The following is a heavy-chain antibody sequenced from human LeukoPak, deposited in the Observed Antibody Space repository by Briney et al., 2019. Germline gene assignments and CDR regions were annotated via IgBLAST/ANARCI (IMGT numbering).Heavy chain of an antibody. D-gene: IGHD4-17*01. Sequence: SETLSLTCTVSGGSISSSSYYWGWIRQPPGKGLEWIGYIYYSGSTNYNPSLKSRVTISVDTSKNQFSLKLSSVTAADTAVYYCARSYGDYGYPDYWGQGTLVTVSS. J-gene: IGHJ4*02. CDR1: GGSISSSSYY. CDR2: IYYSGST. CDR3: ARSYGDYGYPDY. V-gene: IGHV4-61*05.